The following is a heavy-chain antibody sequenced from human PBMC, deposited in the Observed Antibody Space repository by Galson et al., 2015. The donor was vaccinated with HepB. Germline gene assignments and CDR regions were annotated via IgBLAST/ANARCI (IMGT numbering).Heavy chain of an antibody. J-gene: IGHJ4*02. D-gene: IGHD3-10*01. CDR3: ASDCDGSGSFYNMLGY. V-gene: IGHV3-30*07. CDR2: ISNDYTSK. Sequence: SLRLSCAVSGFTFSRHAFHWVRQAPGRGLEWVALISNDYTSKFYADSVMGRLTISRDNSKDTVYLQMNSLRDEDTAVYYCASDCDGSGSFYNMLGYWGQGTMVTVSS. CDR1: GFTFSRHA.